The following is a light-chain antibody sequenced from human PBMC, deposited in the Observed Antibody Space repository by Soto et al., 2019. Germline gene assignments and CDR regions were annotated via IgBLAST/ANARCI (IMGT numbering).Light chain of an antibody. V-gene: IGKV3-11*01. CDR3: QKGSNWPPT. CDR1: QSVSRY. J-gene: IGKJ5*01. CDR2: GAS. Sequence: EIVMTQSPASLSVSPGERATLSCRASQSVSRYLAWYQQIPGQAPRLLIHGASTGAIGVPDRFSGSGSGTDFTLTISSLEPEDFVVYYCQKGSNWPPTFGQGTQLEIK.